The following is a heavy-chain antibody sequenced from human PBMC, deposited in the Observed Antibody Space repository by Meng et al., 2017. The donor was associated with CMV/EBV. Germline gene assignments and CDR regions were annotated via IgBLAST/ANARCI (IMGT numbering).Heavy chain of an antibody. D-gene: IGHD1-1*01. J-gene: IGHJ3*02. CDR2: ISYDGSNK. Sequence: GESLKISCAASGFTFSSYAMHWVRQAPGKGLEWAAVISYDGSNKYYADSVKGRFTISRDNSKNTLYLQMNSLRAEDTAVYYCARAKMNWNVIDAFDIWGQGTMVTVSS. CDR3: ARAKMNWNVIDAFDI. V-gene: IGHV3-30-3*01. CDR1: GFTFSSYA.